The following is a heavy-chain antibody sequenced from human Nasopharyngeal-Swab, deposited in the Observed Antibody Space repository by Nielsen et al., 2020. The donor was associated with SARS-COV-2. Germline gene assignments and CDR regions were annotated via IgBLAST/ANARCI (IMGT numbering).Heavy chain of an antibody. CDR3: ARGAVVVPAALDY. CDR1: GGSFSGYY. CDR2: INHSGST. Sequence: SETLSLTCAVYGGSFSGYYWNWIRQPPGKGLEWIGEINHSGSTNYNPSLKSRVTISVDTSKNQFSLKLSSVTAADTAVYYCARGAVVVPAALDYWGQGTLVTVSS. V-gene: IGHV4-34*01. D-gene: IGHD2-2*01. J-gene: IGHJ4*02.